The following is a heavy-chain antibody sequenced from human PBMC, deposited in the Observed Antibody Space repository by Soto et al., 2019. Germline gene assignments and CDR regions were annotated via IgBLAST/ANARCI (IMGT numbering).Heavy chain of an antibody. CDR2: IYYSGRT. Sequence: SETLSLTCTVSGDSISSGYYYWSWIRQTPGKGLEWIGYIYYSGRTYYNPSLQSRLTMSIDTSKHQFSLRLGSVTVADTAVYYCARGRFYDYWGQGILVTVSS. J-gene: IGHJ4*02. CDR1: GDSISSGYYY. CDR3: ARGRFYDY. V-gene: IGHV4-30-4*01.